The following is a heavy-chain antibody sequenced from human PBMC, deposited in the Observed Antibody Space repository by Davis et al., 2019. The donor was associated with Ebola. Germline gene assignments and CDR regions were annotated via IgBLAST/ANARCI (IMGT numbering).Heavy chain of an antibody. CDR2: IWYDGSNK. CDR3: ARIGDRYYYYYYGMDV. Sequence: GGSLRLSCAASGFTFSSYGMHWVRQAPGKGLEWVAVIWYDGSNKYYADSVKGRFTISRDSAKNSLYLQMNSLRAEDTAVYYCARIGDRYYYYYYGMDVWGQGTTVTVSS. J-gene: IGHJ6*02. V-gene: IGHV3-33*03. CDR1: GFTFSSYG. D-gene: IGHD3-10*01.